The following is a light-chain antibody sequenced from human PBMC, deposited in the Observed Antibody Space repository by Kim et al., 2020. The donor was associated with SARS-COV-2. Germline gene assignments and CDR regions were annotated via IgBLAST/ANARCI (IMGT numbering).Light chain of an antibody. J-gene: IGLJ3*02. CDR1: SGHSSNA. V-gene: IGLV4-69*01. CDR2: LNSDGSH. CDR3: QTWGTGSWV. Sequence: ASVKLTCTLSSGHSSNAIAWHQQQPEKGPRYLMKLNSDGSHTEGDGIPDRFSGSSSGAERYLTISSLQSEDEADYYCQTWGTGSWVFGGGTQLTVL.